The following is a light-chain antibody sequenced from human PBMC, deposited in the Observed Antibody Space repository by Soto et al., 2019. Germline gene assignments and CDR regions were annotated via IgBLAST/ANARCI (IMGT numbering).Light chain of an antibody. J-gene: IGKJ1*01. CDR2: DVS. CDR1: QSASGY. CDR3: QQYNSYSPWT. Sequence: PGEIATLSCMASQSASGYLAWYQQKPGQAPRLLIYDVSNRATGIPARFSGSGSGTDFTLTISRLEPDDFATYYCQQYNSYSPWTFGQGTKVDIK. V-gene: IGKV3-11*01.